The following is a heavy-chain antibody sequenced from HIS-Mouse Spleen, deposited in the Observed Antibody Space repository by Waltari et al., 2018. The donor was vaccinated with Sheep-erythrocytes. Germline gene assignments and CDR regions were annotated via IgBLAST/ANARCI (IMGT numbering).Heavy chain of an antibody. CDR3: AKDGGGNWFDP. D-gene: IGHD3-10*01. V-gene: IGHV3-30*18. CDR1: GFTFSSYG. CDR2: ISYDGSNK. Sequence: VQLVESGGGVVQPGRSLRLSCAAAGFTFSSYGMHWVRQAPGKGLEWVAVISYDGSNKYYADSVKGRFTVSRDNSKNTLYLQMNSLRVEDTAVYYCAKDGGGNWFDPWGQGTLVTVSS. J-gene: IGHJ5*02.